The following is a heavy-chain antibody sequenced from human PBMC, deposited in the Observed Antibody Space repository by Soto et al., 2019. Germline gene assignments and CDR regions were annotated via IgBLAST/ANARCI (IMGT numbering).Heavy chain of an antibody. Sequence: QITLKESGPTLVKPTQTLTLTCTFSGFSLNTRDLGAGWIRQPPGKALEWLALIYWDDYKHYSPSLKSRLTITKDTSKNQVVLTVTDMDPVDTATYYCAQKGRGYFDYWGQGTLVTVSS. CDR1: GFSLNTRDLG. V-gene: IGHV2-5*02. J-gene: IGHJ4*02. CDR2: IYWDDYK. D-gene: IGHD3-10*01. CDR3: AQKGRGYFDY.